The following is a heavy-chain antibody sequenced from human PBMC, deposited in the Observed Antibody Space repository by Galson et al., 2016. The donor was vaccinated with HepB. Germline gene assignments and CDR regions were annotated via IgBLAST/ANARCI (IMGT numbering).Heavy chain of an antibody. J-gene: IGHJ3*02. D-gene: IGHD2-15*01. CDR2: IIPIVSTT. Sequence: CKASGGTFGTHAFSWVRQAPGQGLEWVGTIIPIVSTTNYAQRLQDRVTFTADKPTSTVYMEMSSLKPEDTAVYFCAREEDVFNDAYDMWGQGTMVIVSS. CDR1: GGTFGTHA. V-gene: IGHV1-69*04. CDR3: AREEDVFNDAYDM.